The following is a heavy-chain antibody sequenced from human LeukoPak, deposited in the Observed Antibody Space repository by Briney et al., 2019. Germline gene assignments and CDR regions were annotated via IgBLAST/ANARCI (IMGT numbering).Heavy chain of an antibody. CDR1: GGSISSGSHY. V-gene: IGHV4-61*02. Sequence: NPSQTLSLTCTVSGGSISSGSHYWSWIRQPAGKGLEWIGRIYYSGSTNYNPSLKSRVTISVDTSKNQFSLKLSSVTAADTAVYYCARALTYEGEYYFDYWGQGTLVTVSS. J-gene: IGHJ4*02. CDR3: ARALTYEGEYYFDY. D-gene: IGHD3-16*01. CDR2: IYYSGST.